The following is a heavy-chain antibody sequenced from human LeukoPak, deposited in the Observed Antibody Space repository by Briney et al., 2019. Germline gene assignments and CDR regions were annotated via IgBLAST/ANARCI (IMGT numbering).Heavy chain of an antibody. CDR1: GFTFGSYE. V-gene: IGHV3-48*03. Sequence: PGGSLRLSCAASGFTFGSYEMNWVRQAPGKGLEWVSYISSSGSTIYYADSVKGRFTISRDNAKNSLYLQMNSLRAEDTAVYYCARGSVYYYDSSGHWGYWGQGTLVTVSS. J-gene: IGHJ4*02. D-gene: IGHD3-22*01. CDR2: ISSSGSTI. CDR3: ARGSVYYYDSSGHWGY.